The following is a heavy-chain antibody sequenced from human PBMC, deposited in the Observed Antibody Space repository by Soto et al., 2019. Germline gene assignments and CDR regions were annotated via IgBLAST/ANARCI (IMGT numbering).Heavy chain of an antibody. CDR2: IYYDGAT. V-gene: IGHV4-31*03. Sequence: SERLCLTCTVSVDFTSGGTYYWSWILQHPGKGLERIGYIYYDGATYYSPSLQSRTTISADMFKSQFSLRLGSVTAADTAVYYCARDLFGDGTGAGCYSYWAQVPLVTVS. CDR3: ARDLFGDGTGAGCYSY. J-gene: IGHJ4*02. CDR1: VDFTSGGTYY. D-gene: IGHD2-8*02.